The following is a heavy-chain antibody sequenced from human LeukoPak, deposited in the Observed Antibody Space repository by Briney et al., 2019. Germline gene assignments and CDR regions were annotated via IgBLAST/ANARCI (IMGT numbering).Heavy chain of an antibody. CDR1: GFTFSSYS. CDR3: AKDSDLHCSGGSCTSFDC. Sequence: GGSLRPSCAASGFTFSSYSMMWVRQAPGKGLEWVSYISSSSTTIHYADSVKGRFTISRDNAKKSLYLQMNSLRAEDTAVYYCAKDSDLHCSGGSCTSFDCWGQGTLVTVSS. J-gene: IGHJ4*02. V-gene: IGHV3-48*04. D-gene: IGHD2-15*01. CDR2: ISSSSTTI.